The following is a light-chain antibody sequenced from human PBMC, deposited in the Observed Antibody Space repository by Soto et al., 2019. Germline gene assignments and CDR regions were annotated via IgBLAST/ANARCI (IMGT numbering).Light chain of an antibody. CDR2: STN. CDR1: SGSVSTSYY. V-gene: IGLV8-61*01. Sequence: TVVTQEPSFSVSPGGTVTLTCGLSSGSVSTSYYPSWYQQTPGQAPRTLIYSTNTRSSWVPDRFSGSILGNKAALTITGAQADDESDYYCVLYMGSGMGVFGGGTKLTFL. J-gene: IGLJ2*01. CDR3: VLYMGSGMGV.